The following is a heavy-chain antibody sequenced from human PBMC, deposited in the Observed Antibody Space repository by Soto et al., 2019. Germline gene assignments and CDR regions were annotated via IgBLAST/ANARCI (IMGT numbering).Heavy chain of an antibody. D-gene: IGHD2-2*01. CDR2: IYPGDSDT. Sequence: PGESLKISCKGSGYSFTSYWIGWVRQMPGKGLEWMGIIYPGDSDTRYSPSFQGQVTISADKSISTAYLQWSSPKASDTAMYYCARPSAPYCSSTSCYVEDYYGMDVWGQGTTVTVSS. CDR3: ARPSAPYCSSTSCYVEDYYGMDV. CDR1: GYSFTSYW. J-gene: IGHJ6*02. V-gene: IGHV5-51*01.